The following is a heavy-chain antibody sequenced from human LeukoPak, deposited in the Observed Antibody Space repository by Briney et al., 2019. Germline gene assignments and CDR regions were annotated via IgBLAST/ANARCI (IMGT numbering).Heavy chain of an antibody. J-gene: IGHJ4*02. CDR3: ARGGIAARPFDY. Sequence: ASVKVSCTSSGYTFTNYYIQWVGQARGQGLEWMGWVNPSSGDTDYAQKFQVRVTVTRDTSISTAYMELTSLKSDDTAVYYCARGGIAARPFDYWGQGTLVTVSS. CDR2: VNPSSGDT. CDR1: GYTFTNYY. V-gene: IGHV1-2*02. D-gene: IGHD6-6*01.